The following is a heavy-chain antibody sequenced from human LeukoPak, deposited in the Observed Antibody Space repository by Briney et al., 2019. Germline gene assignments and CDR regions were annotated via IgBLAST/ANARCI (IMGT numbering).Heavy chain of an antibody. CDR3: ARGSSGSD. CDR2: ISSSSSTI. V-gene: IGHV3-48*01. CDR1: GFTFNSYA. D-gene: IGHD3-22*01. Sequence: GGSLRLSCAASGFTFNSYAMSWVRQAPGKGLEWLSYISSSSSTIYYADSVKGRFTISRDNAKNSLYLQMNSLRAEDTAVYYCARGSSGSDWGQGTLVTVSS. J-gene: IGHJ4*02.